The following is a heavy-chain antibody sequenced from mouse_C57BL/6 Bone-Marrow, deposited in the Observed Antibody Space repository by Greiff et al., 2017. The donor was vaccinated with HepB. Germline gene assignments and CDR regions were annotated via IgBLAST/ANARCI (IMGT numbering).Heavy chain of an antibody. CDR2: ISYDGSN. V-gene: IGHV3-6*01. CDR3: ARTTVVATRGYAMDY. CDR1: GYSITSGYY. D-gene: IGHD1-1*01. Sequence: EVKLMESGPGLVKPSQSLSLTCSVTGYSITSGYYWNWIRQFPGNKLEWMGYISYDGSNNYNPSLKNRISITRDTSKNQFFLKLNSVTTEDTATYYCARTTVVATRGYAMDYWGQGTSVTVSS. J-gene: IGHJ4*01.